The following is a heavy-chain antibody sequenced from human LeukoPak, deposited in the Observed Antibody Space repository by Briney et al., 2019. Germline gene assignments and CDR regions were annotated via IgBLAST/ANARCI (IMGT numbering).Heavy chain of an antibody. D-gene: IGHD6-13*01. V-gene: IGHV3-30*01. CDR3: ARVPRASSSWIGWFDP. J-gene: IGHJ5*02. CDR2: ISYDGSNK. CDR1: GLTFSSYA. Sequence: GGSLRLSWAASGLTFSSYAMHWVRQAPGKGLEWVAVISYDGSNKYYADSVKGRFTISRDNSKNTLYLQMNSLRAEDTAVYYCARVPRASSSWIGWFDPWGQGTLVTVSS.